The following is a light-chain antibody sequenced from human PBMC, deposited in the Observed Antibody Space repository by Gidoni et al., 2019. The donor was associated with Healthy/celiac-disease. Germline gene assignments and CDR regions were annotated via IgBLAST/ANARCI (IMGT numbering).Light chain of an antibody. Sequence: QSALTQPASVSGSPGQSITISCTGTSSDVGSYNLVSWYQQHPGKAPKLMIYEGSKRPSGVSNRFSGSKSGNTASLTISGLQAEDEADDYCCSYAGSSTPNWVFGGGTKLTV. CDR1: SSDVGSYNL. CDR3: CSYAGSSTPNWV. V-gene: IGLV2-23*01. CDR2: EGS. J-gene: IGLJ3*02.